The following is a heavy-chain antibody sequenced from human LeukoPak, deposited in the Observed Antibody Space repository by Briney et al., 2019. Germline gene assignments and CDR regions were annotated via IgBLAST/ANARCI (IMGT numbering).Heavy chain of an antibody. CDR2: MNPNSGNT. V-gene: IGHV1-8*01. D-gene: IGHD2-2*01. J-gene: IGHJ4*02. Sequence: ASVKVSCKASGYTFTSYDINWVRQATGQGLEWMGWMNPNSGNTGYAQKFQGRVTMTRNTSISTAYMELSSLRSEDTAVYYCARGGECSSTSCYEDFDYWGQGTLVTVPS. CDR3: ARGGECSSTSCYEDFDY. CDR1: GYTFTSYD.